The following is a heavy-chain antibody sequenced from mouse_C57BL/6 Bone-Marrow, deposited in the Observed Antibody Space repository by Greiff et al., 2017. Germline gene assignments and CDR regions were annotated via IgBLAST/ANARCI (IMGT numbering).Heavy chain of an antibody. Sequence: QVQLQQPGAELVRPGTSVKLSCKASGYTFTSYWMHWVKQRPGQGLEWIGVIDPSDSYTNYNQKFKGKATLTVDPSSSTAYMQLSSLTSEDSAVDYCARNGNDYCSSYWYFDVWGTGTTVTVSS. CDR1: GYTFTSYW. V-gene: IGHV1-59*01. D-gene: IGHD1-1*01. CDR2: IDPSDSYT. J-gene: IGHJ1*03. CDR3: ARNGNDYCSSYWYFDV.